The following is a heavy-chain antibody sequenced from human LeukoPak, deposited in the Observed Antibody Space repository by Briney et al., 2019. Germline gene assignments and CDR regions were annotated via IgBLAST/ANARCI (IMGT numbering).Heavy chain of an antibody. J-gene: IGHJ6*04. V-gene: IGHV4-34*01. CDR1: GGSFSGYY. CDR3: ARGAGVGAVLDV. Sequence: SETLSLTCAVYGGSFSGYYWSWIRQPPGKGLEWIGEINHSGSTNYNPSLKSRVTISVDTSKNQFSLKLSSVTAADTAVYYCARGAGVGAVLDVWGKGTTVTVSS. D-gene: IGHD1-26*01. CDR2: INHSGST.